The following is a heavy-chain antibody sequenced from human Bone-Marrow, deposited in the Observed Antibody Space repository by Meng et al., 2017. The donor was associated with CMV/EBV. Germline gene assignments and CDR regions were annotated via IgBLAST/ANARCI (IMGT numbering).Heavy chain of an antibody. CDR3: ARGEYTIFGVVLPFPMDV. CDR1: GFTFSSYA. J-gene: IGHJ6*02. V-gene: IGHV3-30*04. Sequence: GGSLRLSCAASGFTFSSYAMHWVRQAPGKGLEWVAVISYDGSNKYYADSVKGRFTISRDNAKNSLYLQMNSLRAEDTAVYYCARGEYTIFGVVLPFPMDVWGQGTTVTVSS. D-gene: IGHD3-3*01. CDR2: ISYDGSNK.